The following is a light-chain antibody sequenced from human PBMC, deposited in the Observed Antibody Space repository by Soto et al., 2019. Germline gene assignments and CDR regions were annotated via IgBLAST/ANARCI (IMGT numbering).Light chain of an antibody. CDR3: SSYTSSTHVV. CDR2: DVS. J-gene: IGLJ2*01. CDR1: SSDVGGYDY. Sequence: QSVLTQPASVSGSPGQSITISCTGTSSDVGGYDYVSWYQQHPGKAPKLMTYDVSNRPSGISVRFSGSKSGNTASLTISGLQAADEADYYCSSYTSSTHVVFGGGTKLTVL. V-gene: IGLV2-14*01.